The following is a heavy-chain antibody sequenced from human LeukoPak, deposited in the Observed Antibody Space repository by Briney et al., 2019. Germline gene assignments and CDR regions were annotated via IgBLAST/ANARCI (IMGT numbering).Heavy chain of an antibody. D-gene: IGHD6-13*01. CDR2: IYPGDSDT. V-gene: IGHV5-51*01. J-gene: IGHJ4*02. CDR3: ATSDSSWLHFDY. Sequence: GESLKISCKVSGYSVTTYWIGWVRQMPGKGLELMGIIYPGDSDTRYSPSFQGHVTISADKSINTAYLQWSSLKASDTAMYYCATSDSSWLHFDYWGQGTLVTVSS. CDR1: GYSVTTYW.